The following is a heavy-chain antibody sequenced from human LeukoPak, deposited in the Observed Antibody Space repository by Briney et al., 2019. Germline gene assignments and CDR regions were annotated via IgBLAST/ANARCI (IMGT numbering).Heavy chain of an antibody. J-gene: IGHJ4*02. V-gene: IGHV3-30*04. Sequence: GGSLRLSYAASGFTFSSYAMSWVRQAPGKGLEWVAFISYDGKNKYHADSMKGRFTISRDNSKNTLYLQMNSLRVEDTAVYYCASPSWMGGGYFYALDYWGRGTLVTVSS. CDR2: ISYDGKNK. CDR1: GFTFSSYA. D-gene: IGHD1-26*01. CDR3: ASPSWMGGGYFYALDY.